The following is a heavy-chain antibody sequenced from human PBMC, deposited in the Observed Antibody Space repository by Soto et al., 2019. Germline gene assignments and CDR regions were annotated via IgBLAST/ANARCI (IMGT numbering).Heavy chain of an antibody. J-gene: IGHJ4*02. CDR1: GYSFTTYW. CDR3: SRRVEIATNAAFFED. CDR2: IYPGDSAT. Sequence: EVQLVQSGAEVKKPGESLKISCKASGYSFTTYWIGWVRQMPGKGLEWMGIIYPGDSATRYSPSFQGQVTISADKSISTAYLQWSSLKASDTAIYYCSRRVEIATNAAFFEDWGQGSLVTVSS. V-gene: IGHV5-51*01. D-gene: IGHD1-26*01.